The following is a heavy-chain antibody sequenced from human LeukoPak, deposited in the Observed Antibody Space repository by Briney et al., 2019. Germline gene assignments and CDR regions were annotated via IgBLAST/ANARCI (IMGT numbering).Heavy chain of an antibody. Sequence: PSETLSLTCAVYGGSFSGYYWSWIRQPPGKGLEWIGEINHSGSTNYNPSLKSRVTISVDTSKNQFSLKLSSVTAAATAVYYCARENSITMVRGVVIRNNWFDPWGQGTLVTVSS. CDR1: GGSFSGYY. CDR3: ARENSITMVRGVVIRNNWFDP. J-gene: IGHJ5*02. D-gene: IGHD3-10*01. CDR2: INHSGST. V-gene: IGHV4-34*01.